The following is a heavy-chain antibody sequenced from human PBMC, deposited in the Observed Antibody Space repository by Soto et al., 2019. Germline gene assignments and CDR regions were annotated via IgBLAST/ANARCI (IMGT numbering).Heavy chain of an antibody. CDR1: GGSISNYY. CDR2: MYYNGNI. J-gene: IGHJ5*02. D-gene: IGHD3-16*01. Sequence: SETLSLTCNVSGGSISNYYWTWVRQSPEKGLEWIGYMYYNGNINYNPSLKSRVTISIDTSKNQFSLTLKSVTAADTAVYYCASGGNWFDPWGQGVMVTVYS. V-gene: IGHV4-59*01. CDR3: ASGGNWFDP.